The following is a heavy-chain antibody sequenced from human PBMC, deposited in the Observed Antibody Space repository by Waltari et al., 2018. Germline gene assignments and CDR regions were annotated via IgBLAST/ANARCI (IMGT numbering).Heavy chain of an antibody. D-gene: IGHD3-10*01. CDR2: INPNGGGT. CDR1: GYTFTGQS. J-gene: IGHJ4*02. Sequence: QVQLVQSGAEVKKPGASVRVSCRTSGYTFTGQSIHWVRQAQGQGLEWMGWINPNGGGTNYAQKFQDRVTMTGDMSTTTAYMQLSELRSDDTAVYYCASLTLGSARYFPYWGQGTLVTVSS. V-gene: IGHV1-2*02. CDR3: ASLTLGSARYFPY.